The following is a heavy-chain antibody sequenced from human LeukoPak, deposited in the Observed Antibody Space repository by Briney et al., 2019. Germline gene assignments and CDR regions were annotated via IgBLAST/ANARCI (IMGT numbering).Heavy chain of an antibody. V-gene: IGHV1-2*02. D-gene: IGHD3-22*01. CDR2: INPNSGGT. CDR1: GYTFTGYY. J-gene: IGHJ3*02. Sequence: GASVKVSCKASGYTFTGYYMHWVRQAPGQGLEWMGWINPNSGGTNYAQKFQGRVTMTRDTSISTAYMELSRLRSDDTAVYYCARDLGIVVDAFDIWGQGTMVTVSS. CDR3: ARDLGIVVDAFDI.